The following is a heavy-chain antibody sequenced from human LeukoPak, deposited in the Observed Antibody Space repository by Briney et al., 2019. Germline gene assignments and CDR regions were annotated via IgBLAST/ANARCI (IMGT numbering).Heavy chain of an antibody. CDR3: ASLMSLRGPGIAVGPNFDY. CDR2: IYYSGST. CDR1: GGSISSSSYY. D-gene: IGHD6-19*01. V-gene: IGHV4-39*07. Sequence: PSETLSLTCTVSGGSISSSSYYWGWIRQPPGKGLECIGSIYYSGSTYYNPSLKSRVTISVDTSKNQFSLKLSSVTAADTAVYYCASLMSLRGPGIAVGPNFDYWGQGTLVTVSS. J-gene: IGHJ4*02.